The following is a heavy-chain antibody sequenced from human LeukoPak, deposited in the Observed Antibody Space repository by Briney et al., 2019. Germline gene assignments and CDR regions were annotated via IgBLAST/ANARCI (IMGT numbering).Heavy chain of an antibody. CDR2: IYTSGST. V-gene: IGHV4-61*02. J-gene: IGHJ4*02. D-gene: IGHD3-3*01. CDR3: ARAGELRLDYDFWSARGYYFDY. Sequence: SETLSLTCTVSGGSTSSGSYYWSWIRQPAGKGLEWIGRIYTSGSTNYNPSLKSRVTISVDTSKNQFSLKLSSVTAADTAVYYCARAGELRLDYDFWSARGYYFDYWGQGTLVTVSS. CDR1: GGSTSSGSYY.